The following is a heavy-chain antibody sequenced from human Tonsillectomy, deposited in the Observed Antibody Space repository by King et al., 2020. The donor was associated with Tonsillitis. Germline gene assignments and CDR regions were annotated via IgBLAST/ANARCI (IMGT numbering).Heavy chain of an antibody. Sequence: VQLVESGGGVVQPGRSLRLSCAASGFTFSSYAMHWVRQAPGKGLEWEAVISYDGSNKYYADSVKGRFTISRDNSKNTLYLQMNSLRAEDTAVYYCARDRIVDTAMVLYYYYYGMDVWGQGTTVTVSS. J-gene: IGHJ6*02. CDR1: GFTFSSYA. CDR3: ARDRIVDTAMVLYYYYYGMDV. D-gene: IGHD5-18*01. V-gene: IGHV3-30-3*01. CDR2: ISYDGSNK.